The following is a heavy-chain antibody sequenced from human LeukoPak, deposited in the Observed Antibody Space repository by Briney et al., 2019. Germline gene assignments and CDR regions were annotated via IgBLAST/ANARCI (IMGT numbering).Heavy chain of an antibody. CDR1: GFTFSSYA. CDR2: ISGSGGST. Sequence: GGFLRLSCAASGFTFSSYAMSWVRQAPGKGLEWVSAISGSGGSTYYADSVKGRFTISRDNSKNTLYLQMNSLRAEDTAVYYCAKDDYDSSGYYPNWFDPWGQGTLVTVSS. D-gene: IGHD3-22*01. CDR3: AKDDYDSSGYYPNWFDP. J-gene: IGHJ5*02. V-gene: IGHV3-23*01.